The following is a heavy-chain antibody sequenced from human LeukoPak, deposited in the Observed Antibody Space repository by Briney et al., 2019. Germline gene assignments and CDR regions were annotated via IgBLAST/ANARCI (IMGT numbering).Heavy chain of an antibody. CDR3: ARASRDGYNQNFDH. V-gene: IGHV5-51*01. CDR2: IYPGGSET. D-gene: IGHD5-24*01. J-gene: IGHJ4*02. CDR1: GYSFSTYW. Sequence: GESLKISCKGLGYSFSTYWNAWVRQRPGKGLEWMGIIYPGGSETRYDPSFQGQVTISADTSTSTAYLQWSSLRASDTVMYYCARASRDGYNQNFDHWGQGTQVTVSS.